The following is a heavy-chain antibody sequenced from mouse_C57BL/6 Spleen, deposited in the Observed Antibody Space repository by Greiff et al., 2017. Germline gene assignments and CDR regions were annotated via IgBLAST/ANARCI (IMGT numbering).Heavy chain of an antibody. J-gene: IGHJ4*01. Sequence: QVQLKQPGAELVKPGASVKLSCKASGYTFTSYWMQWVKQRPGQGLEWIGEIDPSDSYTNYNQKFKGKATLTVDTSSSTAYMQLSSLTSEDSAVYYCARWRATTVGAMDYWGQGTSVTVSS. CDR3: ARWRATTVGAMDY. CDR2: IDPSDSYT. D-gene: IGHD1-1*01. V-gene: IGHV1-50*01. CDR1: GYTFTSYW.